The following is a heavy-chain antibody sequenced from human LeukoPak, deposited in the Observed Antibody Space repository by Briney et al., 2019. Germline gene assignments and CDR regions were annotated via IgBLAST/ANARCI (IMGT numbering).Heavy chain of an antibody. CDR3: ARRTAKWNHRSPEFDP. CDR2: IYFGGTT. CDR1: GGSISGYY. V-gene: IGHV4-59*08. J-gene: IGHJ5*01. Sequence: SETLSLTCTVSGGSISGYYWSWIRQPPGKGLEWIGDIYFGGTTYYKTSLKSRVTISLHTSTNKFSLNLTSVTAADTAEYFCARRTAKWNHRSPEFDPWGQGTLVIVSS. D-gene: IGHD1-14*01.